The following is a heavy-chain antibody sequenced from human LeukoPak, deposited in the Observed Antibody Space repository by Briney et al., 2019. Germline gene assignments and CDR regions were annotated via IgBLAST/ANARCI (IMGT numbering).Heavy chain of an antibody. V-gene: IGHV3-7*03. J-gene: IGHJ6*02. Sequence: GGSLRLSCAASGFTFSSYWMNWARQAPGKGLEWVASINHNGNVNYYVDSVKGRFTISRDNAKNSLYLQMSNLRAEDTSVYFCARGGGLDVWGQGATVTVSS. CDR2: INHNGNVN. CDR3: ARGGGLDV. CDR1: GFTFSSYW. D-gene: IGHD3-16*01.